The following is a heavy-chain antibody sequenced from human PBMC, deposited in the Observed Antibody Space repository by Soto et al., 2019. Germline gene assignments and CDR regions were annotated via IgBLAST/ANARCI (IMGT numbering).Heavy chain of an antibody. Sequence: GGSLRLSCEASGFTLSSYWISWIRQAPGKGLEWVANTRQDGGQGYLVDSVQGRFTISRDNAKNSVYLQMNSLRAEDTAVYYCARDGSTGWNRDSWGPGNEVTV. CDR3: ARDGSTGWNRDS. CDR1: GFTLSSYW. V-gene: IGHV3-7*01. D-gene: IGHD6-19*01. CDR2: TRQDGGQG. J-gene: IGHJ5*01.